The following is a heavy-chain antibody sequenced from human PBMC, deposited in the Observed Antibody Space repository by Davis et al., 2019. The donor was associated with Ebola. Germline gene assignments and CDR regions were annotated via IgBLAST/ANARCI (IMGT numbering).Heavy chain of an antibody. Sequence: GESLKISCAASGFTVSSNYMSWVRQAPGKGLEWVSVIYSGGSTYYADSVKGRFTISRDNSKNTLYLQMNSLRAEDTAVYYCARDRPYYDTQSYHPFGALDIWGRGTLVTVSS. D-gene: IGHD3-16*01. CDR3: ARDRPYYDTQSYHPFGALDI. CDR1: GFTVSSNY. V-gene: IGHV3-66*02. CDR2: IYSGGST. J-gene: IGHJ3*02.